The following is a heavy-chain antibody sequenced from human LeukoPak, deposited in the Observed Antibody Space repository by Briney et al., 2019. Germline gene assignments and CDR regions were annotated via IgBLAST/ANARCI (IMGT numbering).Heavy chain of an antibody. CDR3: ARVQRWLQSYYFDY. D-gene: IGHD5-24*01. J-gene: IGHJ4*02. Sequence: SETLSLTCTVSGGSISSYYWSWIRQPAGKGLEWIGRIYTSGSTNYNPSLKSRVTMSVDTSKNQFSLKLSSVTAADTAVYYCARVQRWLQSYYFDYWGQGTLVTVSS. CDR1: GGSISSYY. V-gene: IGHV4-4*07. CDR2: IYTSGST.